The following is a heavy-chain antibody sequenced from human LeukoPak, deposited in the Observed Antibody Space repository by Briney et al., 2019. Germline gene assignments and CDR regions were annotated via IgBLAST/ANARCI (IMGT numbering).Heavy chain of an antibody. CDR1: GGSFSGYY. Sequence: SETLSLTCAVYGGSFSGYYWSWIRQPPGKGLEWIGKINHSGSTNYNPSLKSRVTISVDTSKNHFYLNLSSVTAADTAVYYCARNTAYYYASGYYYMDVWGKGTTVTVSS. V-gene: IGHV4-34*01. J-gene: IGHJ6*03. CDR3: ARNTAYYYASGYYYMDV. D-gene: IGHD3-10*01. CDR2: INHSGST.